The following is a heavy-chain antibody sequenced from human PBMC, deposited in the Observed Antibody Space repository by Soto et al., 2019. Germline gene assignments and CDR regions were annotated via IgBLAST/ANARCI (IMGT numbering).Heavy chain of an antibody. CDR2: INGANGNT. CDR3: AADLNEDIVERVPTYYYYGMDV. V-gene: IGHV1-3*01. CDR1: GYSFSTYS. J-gene: IGHJ6*02. Sequence: ASVKVSCKASGYSFSTYSMHWVRQAPGQGLEWMGWINGANGNTRYSQKFKDRVTITRDMSTSTAYMELSSLRSEDTAVYYCAADLNEDIVERVPTYYYYGMDVWGQGTTVTVSS. D-gene: IGHD5-12*01.